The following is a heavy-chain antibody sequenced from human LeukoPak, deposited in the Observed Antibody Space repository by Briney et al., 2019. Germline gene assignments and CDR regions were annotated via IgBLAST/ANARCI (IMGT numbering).Heavy chain of an antibody. J-gene: IGHJ4*02. D-gene: IGHD1-26*01. V-gene: IGHV3-30*04. CDR1: GFTFSNFA. CDR2: ISYDGSNK. Sequence: GGSLRLSCAASGFTFSNFAMHWVRQAPGKGLDWVALISYDGSNKYYADSVKGRFTISRDNSKNTLYLQMNSLGAEDTAVYYCARDKIVGPTTLDYWGQGTLVTVSS. CDR3: ARDKIVGPTTLDY.